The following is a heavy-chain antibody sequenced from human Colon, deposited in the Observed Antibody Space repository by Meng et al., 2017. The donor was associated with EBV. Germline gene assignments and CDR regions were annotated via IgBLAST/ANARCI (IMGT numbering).Heavy chain of an antibody. Sequence: HVQLRESGPALVTPSETLSLTCAVSGDSITNHNWWAWVRQPPGKGLEWIGEIPHRGSSAYNPSLKSRVSMSIDKSKNQFSLKLTSVTAADTAVYHCASAEYGDHPFFDHWGQGTLVTVSS. V-gene: IGHV4-4*02. CDR2: IPHRGSS. CDR3: ASAEYGDHPFFDH. J-gene: IGHJ4*02. D-gene: IGHD4-17*01. CDR1: GDSITNHNW.